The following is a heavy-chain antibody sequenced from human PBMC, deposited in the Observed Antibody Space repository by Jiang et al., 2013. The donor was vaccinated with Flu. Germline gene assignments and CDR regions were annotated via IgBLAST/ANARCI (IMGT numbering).Heavy chain of an antibody. J-gene: IGHJ5*02. CDR3: ARGSLLGAGPNWFDP. D-gene: IGHD3-10*01. Sequence: SQTLSLTCAISGDSVSSNSAAWNWIRQSPSRGLEWLGRTYYRSQWYDDYAVSVKSRITINPDTSKNQFSLHLNSVTPEDTAVYYCARGSLLGAGPNWFDPWGQGTLVTVSS. CDR1: GDSVSSNSAA. V-gene: IGHV6-1*01. CDR2: TYYRSQWYD.